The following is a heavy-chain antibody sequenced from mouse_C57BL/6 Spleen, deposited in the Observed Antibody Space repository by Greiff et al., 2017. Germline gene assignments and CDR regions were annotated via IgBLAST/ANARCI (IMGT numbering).Heavy chain of an antibody. V-gene: IGHV1-39*01. CDR1: GYSFTDYN. CDR2: INPNYGTT. Sequence: EVQLQQSGPELVKPGASVKISCKASGYSFTDYNMNWVKQSHGKSLEWIGVINPNYGTTSSNQKFKGKATLPVDQSSSPAYMQLKSLKSEASAVYYCARSLPGRSYFWYFDVWGTGTTVTVSS. CDR3: ARSLPGRSYFWYFDV. D-gene: IGHD1-1*01. J-gene: IGHJ1*03.